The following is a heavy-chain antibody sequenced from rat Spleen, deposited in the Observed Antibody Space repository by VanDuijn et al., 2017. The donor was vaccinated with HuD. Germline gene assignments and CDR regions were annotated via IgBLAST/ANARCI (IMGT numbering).Heavy chain of an antibody. V-gene: IGHV5-31*01. Sequence: EVQLVESGGGLVQPGRSLKLSCVASGFTFNNYWMTWIRQAPGKGLEWVASITNAGGSTYYRNSVRGRFTISRDNAKSTLYLQMDSLRSEDTATYYCTRGYYFDCWGRGVMVTVSS. CDR2: ITNAGGST. CDR1: GFTFNNYW. CDR3: TRGYYFDC. J-gene: IGHJ2*01.